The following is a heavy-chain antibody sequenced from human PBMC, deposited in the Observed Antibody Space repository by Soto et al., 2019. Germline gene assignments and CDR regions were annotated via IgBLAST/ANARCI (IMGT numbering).Heavy chain of an antibody. J-gene: IGHJ5*02. Sequence: QVQLQESGPGLVKPSQTLSLTCTVSGGSISSGDYYWSWIRQPPGKGLEWIGYIYYSGSTYSNPSLQSRVTRSVDTSKTQFSLKLSSVTAAATAVYYWARERPDGARLDPWGQGTLVTVSS. CDR3: ARERPDGARLDP. D-gene: IGHD6-6*01. CDR2: IYYSGST. CDR1: GGSISSGDYY. V-gene: IGHV4-30-4*01.